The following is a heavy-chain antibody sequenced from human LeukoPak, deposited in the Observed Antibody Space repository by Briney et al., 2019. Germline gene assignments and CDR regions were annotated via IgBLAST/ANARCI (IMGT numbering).Heavy chain of an antibody. J-gene: IGHJ4*02. D-gene: IGHD6-13*01. CDR3: ARDLTAAGGAPG. Sequence: GGSLRLSCAASGFTFSSYAMHWVRQAPGKGLEWVAVISYDGSNKYYADSVKGRFTISRDNSKNTLYLQMNSLRAEDTAVYYCARDLTAAGGAPGWGQGTLVTVSS. V-gene: IGHV3-30-3*01. CDR1: GFTFSSYA. CDR2: ISYDGSNK.